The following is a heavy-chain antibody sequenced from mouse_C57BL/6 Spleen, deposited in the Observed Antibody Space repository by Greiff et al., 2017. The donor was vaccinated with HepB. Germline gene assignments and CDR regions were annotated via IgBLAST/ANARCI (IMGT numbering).Heavy chain of an antibody. CDR1: GYSITSGYD. CDR3: ARDFGPRRYFDV. Sequence: EVQLQQSGPGMVKPSQSLSLTCTVTGYSITSGYDWHWIRHFPGNKLEWMGYISYSGSTNYNPSLKSRISITHDTSKNHFFLKLNSVTTEDTATYYCARDFGPRRYFDVWGTGTTVTVSS. CDR2: ISYSGST. V-gene: IGHV3-1*01. J-gene: IGHJ1*03.